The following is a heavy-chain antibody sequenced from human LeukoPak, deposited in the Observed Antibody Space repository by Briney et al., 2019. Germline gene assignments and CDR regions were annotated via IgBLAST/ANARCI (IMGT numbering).Heavy chain of an antibody. CDR1: GFTFSNYW. J-gene: IGHJ3*01. V-gene: IGHV3-74*01. Sequence: PGGSLRLSCAASGFTFSNYWMYWVRQAPGKGLVWVSRIKPDGSSTSYADSVKGRFTISRDNAKNTLYLQMNSLRAEDTAVYYCATLVTFGAFDVWGKGTVVTVSS. D-gene: IGHD4-11*01. CDR3: ATLVTFGAFDV. CDR2: IKPDGSST.